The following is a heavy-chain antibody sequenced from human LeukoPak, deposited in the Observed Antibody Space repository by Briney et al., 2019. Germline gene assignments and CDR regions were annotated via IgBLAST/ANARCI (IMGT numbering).Heavy chain of an antibody. V-gene: IGHV3-21*01. CDR1: GFTFSSYS. CDR2: ISSSSSYI. D-gene: IGHD1-1*01. J-gene: IGHJ4*02. Sequence: GGSLRLSCAASGFTFSSYSMNWVRQAPGKGLEWVSSISSSSSYIYYADSVKGRFTISRDNAKNSLYLQMNSLRAEDTAVYYCARDDPGTGVPFDYWGQGTLVTVSS. CDR3: ARDDPGTGVPFDY.